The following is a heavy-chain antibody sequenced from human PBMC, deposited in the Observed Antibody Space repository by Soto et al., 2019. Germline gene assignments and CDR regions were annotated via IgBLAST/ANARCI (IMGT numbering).Heavy chain of an antibody. CDR3: ERAVGRGGSSWHSGAFDY. V-gene: IGHV1-2*04. Sequence: ASVKVSCKDSGYAFTAYYLHWVRQAPGQGLEWMGWINPDTGGTDYTQKFQGWVTMTRDTSLSTVYMELSNVKSDDTAVYYCERAVGRGGSSWHSGAFDYWG. CDR1: GYAFTAYY. CDR2: INPDTGGT. D-gene: IGHD1-26*01. J-gene: IGHJ4*01.